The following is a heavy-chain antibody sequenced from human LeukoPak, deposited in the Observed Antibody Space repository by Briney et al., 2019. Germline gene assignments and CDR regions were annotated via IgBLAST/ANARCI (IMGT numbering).Heavy chain of an antibody. Sequence: SETLSLTCTISGGSISSYYWSWIRQPAGKGLEWIGRIYTSGSTNYNPSLKSRVTMSVDTSKNQFSLKLSSVTAADTAVYYCARVAKLPGITGQYYFDYWGQGTLVTVSS. CDR2: IYTSGST. D-gene: IGHD4-23*01. CDR1: GGSISSYY. CDR3: ARVAKLPGITGQYYFDY. V-gene: IGHV4-4*07. J-gene: IGHJ4*02.